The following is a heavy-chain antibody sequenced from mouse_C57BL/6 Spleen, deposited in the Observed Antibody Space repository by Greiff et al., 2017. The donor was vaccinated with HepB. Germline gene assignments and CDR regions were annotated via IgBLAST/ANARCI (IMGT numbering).Heavy chain of an antibody. CDR2: ISIGSSTI. CDR1: GFTFSDYG. D-gene: IGHD1-1*01. Sequence: EVQLVESGGGLVKPGGSLKLSCAASGFTFSDYGMHWVRQPPEKGLEWVAYISIGSSTIYYADTVKGRFTISRDNAKNTLFLQMTSLRSEDTAMYYCARRGYYYGSSYYYFDYWGQGTTLTVSS. J-gene: IGHJ2*01. CDR3: ARRGYYYGSSYYYFDY. V-gene: IGHV5-17*01.